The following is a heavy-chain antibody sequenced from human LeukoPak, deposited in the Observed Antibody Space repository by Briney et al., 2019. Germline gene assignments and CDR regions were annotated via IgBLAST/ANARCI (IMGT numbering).Heavy chain of an antibody. CDR1: GYSFTTYW. V-gene: IGHV5-51*01. CDR2: IYPGDSDT. Sequence: GESLKISCKGSGYSFTTYWIAWVRQMPGKGLEWVGIIYPGDSDTRYSPSFQGQVTISADKSINTAYLQWSSLKASDTAIYYCARRSCSSTTCRGDFDYWGQGTLVTVSS. D-gene: IGHD2-2*01. J-gene: IGHJ4*02. CDR3: ARRSCSSTTCRGDFDY.